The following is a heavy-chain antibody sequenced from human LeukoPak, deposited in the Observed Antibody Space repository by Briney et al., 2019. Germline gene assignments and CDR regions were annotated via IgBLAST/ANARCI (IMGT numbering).Heavy chain of an antibody. CDR3: ARRSYYYDSSGHFDY. J-gene: IGHJ4*02. CDR1: GYTFTGYY. D-gene: IGHD3-22*01. V-gene: IGHV1-2*02. CDR2: INPNSGGT. Sequence: ASVKVSCKASGYTFTGYYMHWVRQAPGQGLEWMGWINPNSGGTKYAQKFQGRVTMTRDTSISTAYMELSRLKSDDTAVYYCARRSYYYDSSGHFDYWGQGTLVTVSS.